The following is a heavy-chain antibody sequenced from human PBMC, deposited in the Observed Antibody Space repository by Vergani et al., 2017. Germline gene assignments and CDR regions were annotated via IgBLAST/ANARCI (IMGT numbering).Heavy chain of an antibody. CDR1: GYIFTGYN. CDR2: INPNRGDT. CDR3: ARGYHDDNSGYRNVLDI. Sequence: QVQQVQSGAEVKKPGASVKVSCKASGYIFTGYNMHWVRQAPGQGLEWMGWINPNRGDTKYAQKFQGRVTMTRDTSINTAYMELSRLRSDDTAVYYCARGYHDDNSGYRNVLDIWGQGTMVTVSS. V-gene: IGHV1-2*02. J-gene: IGHJ3*02. D-gene: IGHD3-22*01.